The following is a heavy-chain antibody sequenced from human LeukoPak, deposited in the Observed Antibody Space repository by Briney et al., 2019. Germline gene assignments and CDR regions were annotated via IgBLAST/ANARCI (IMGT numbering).Heavy chain of an antibody. CDR2: INHSGST. D-gene: IGHD3-22*01. Sequence: PSETLSLTCAVYGGSFSGYYWSWIRQPPGKGLEWIGEINHSGSTNYNPSLKGRVTISVDTSKNQFSLKLSSVTAADTAVYYCARHGDAYYYDSSGYYPFDYWGQGTLVTVSS. J-gene: IGHJ4*02. CDR3: ARHGDAYYYDSSGYYPFDY. V-gene: IGHV4-34*01. CDR1: GGSFSGYY.